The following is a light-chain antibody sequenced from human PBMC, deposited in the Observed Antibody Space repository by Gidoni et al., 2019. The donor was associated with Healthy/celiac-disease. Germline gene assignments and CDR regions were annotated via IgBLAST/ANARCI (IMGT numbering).Light chain of an antibody. V-gene: IGKV1-33*01. Sequence: DIQMTQSPSSLSASVGDRVTITFKASQDISNSLNWYQQKPGKAPKLLLYDASNLETGVPSRVSGSGSGTDFTFTISSLQPEDIATEYCQQYDNLPLTFGGGTKVEIK. CDR3: QQYDNLPLT. CDR1: QDISNS. J-gene: IGKJ4*01. CDR2: DAS.